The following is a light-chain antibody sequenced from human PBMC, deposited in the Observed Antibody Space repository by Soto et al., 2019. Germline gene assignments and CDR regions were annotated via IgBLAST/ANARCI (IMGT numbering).Light chain of an antibody. Sequence: IQMTQSPSTLSASVVVRVTITCRASQSISSWLAWSQQKPGKAPKLLLYKSSSLAGEVPSRFSGSGSGTEFTLTISSLQPDDFATYYCQQYNSYPYTFRQGTKLEIK. CDR1: QSISSW. J-gene: IGKJ2*01. V-gene: IGKV1-5*03. CDR3: QQYNSYPYT. CDR2: KSS.